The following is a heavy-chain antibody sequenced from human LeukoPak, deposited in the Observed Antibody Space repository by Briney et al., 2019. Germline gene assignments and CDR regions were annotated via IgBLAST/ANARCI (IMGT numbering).Heavy chain of an antibody. CDR1: GFTFSSYG. D-gene: IGHD6-13*01. V-gene: IGHV3-23*01. J-gene: IGHJ6*03. Sequence: GGSLRLSCAASGFTFSSYGMSWVRQAPGKGLEWVSAISGSGGSTYYADSVKGRFTISRDNSKNTLYLQMDSLRAEDTAVYYCARAPAAAGNRGRAYYYYYMDVWGKGTTVTVSS. CDR2: ISGSGGST. CDR3: ARAPAAAGNRGRAYYYYYMDV.